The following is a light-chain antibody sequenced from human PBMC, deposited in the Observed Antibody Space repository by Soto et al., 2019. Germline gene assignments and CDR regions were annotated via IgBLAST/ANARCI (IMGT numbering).Light chain of an antibody. V-gene: IGKV3D-11*02. CDR1: QSLTTY. J-gene: IGKJ5*01. CDR2: DAS. CDR3: PKRNTWHPIT. Sequence: EIVLTQPPVPLSLSPGQSATLSCRASQSLTTYLACYPVKPGQATRLLIYDASRRASVVPARFSGSGSGTDFTLPISSLEPEYLALYYCPKRNTWHPITFGQGTRLEI.